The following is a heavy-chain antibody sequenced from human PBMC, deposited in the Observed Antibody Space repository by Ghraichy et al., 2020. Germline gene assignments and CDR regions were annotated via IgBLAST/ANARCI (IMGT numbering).Heavy chain of an antibody. J-gene: IGHJ4*02. Sequence: ASVKVSCKASGYTFTGYYMHWVRQAPGQGLEWMGWINPNSGGTNYAQKFQGRVTMTRDTSISTAYMELSRLRSDDTAVYYCARDTRAVAGKYYFDYWGQGTLVTVSS. D-gene: IGHD6-19*01. CDR2: INPNSGGT. CDR1: GYTFTGYY. V-gene: IGHV1-2*02. CDR3: ARDTRAVAGKYYFDY.